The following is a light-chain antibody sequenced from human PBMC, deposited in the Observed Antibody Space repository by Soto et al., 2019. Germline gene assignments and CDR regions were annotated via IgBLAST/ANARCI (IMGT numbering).Light chain of an antibody. CDR2: DAS. J-gene: IGKJ1*01. CDR3: QKYNSYSPT. V-gene: IGKV1-5*01. CDR1: QSVSTW. Sequence: DIQMTQSPSSLSASVGDTVSITCRASQSVSTWLAWYQQKAGKAPKLLIYDASSLQSGVSSRFSGSGSGTELALTISSPQPEDSATYYCQKYNSYSPTFGPETKVEVK.